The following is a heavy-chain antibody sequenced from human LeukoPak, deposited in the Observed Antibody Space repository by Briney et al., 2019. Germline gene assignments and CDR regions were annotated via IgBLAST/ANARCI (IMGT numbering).Heavy chain of an antibody. D-gene: IGHD5-12*01. CDR2: IYYSGST. V-gene: IGHV4-59*01. Sequence: PSETLSLTCTVSGGSISNYYWNWLRQPPGKGLEWIGYIYYSGSTNYNPSLKSRVTMSLDTSKNQFSLRLTSVTAADTAVYYCARGFDSKSTYFDYWGQGTLVTVSS. CDR1: GGSISNYY. CDR3: ARGFDSKSTYFDY. J-gene: IGHJ4*02.